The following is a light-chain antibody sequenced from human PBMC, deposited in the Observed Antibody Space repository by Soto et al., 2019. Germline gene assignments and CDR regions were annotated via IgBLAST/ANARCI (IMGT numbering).Light chain of an antibody. CDR2: DTS. CDR3: QQREHWPPIT. J-gene: IGKJ5*01. CDR1: QSVNRY. Sequence: EVVLTQSPATLSLSPGERATLSCRASQSVNRYLSWYQQKPVQAPRLLIYDTSNRATGIPARFSGSGSGTDFTLTISSLEPEDFAVYYCQQREHWPPITFGQGTRLEIK. V-gene: IGKV3-11*01.